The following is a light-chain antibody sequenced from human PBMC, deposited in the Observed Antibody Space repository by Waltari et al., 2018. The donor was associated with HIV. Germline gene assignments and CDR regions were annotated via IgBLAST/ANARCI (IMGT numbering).Light chain of an antibody. CDR1: QDISWF. CDR2: GAS. V-gene: IGKV1-8*01. Sequence: AIRMTQSPSSFSASTGDRVTITCRASQDISWFFAWYQQKPGKAPNLLIYGASTLQSGVPSRFNGSGSGTDFPLNISCLQSEDFATYYCQQYYNYPRTFGQGTRVEIK. CDR3: QQYYNYPRT. J-gene: IGKJ1*01.